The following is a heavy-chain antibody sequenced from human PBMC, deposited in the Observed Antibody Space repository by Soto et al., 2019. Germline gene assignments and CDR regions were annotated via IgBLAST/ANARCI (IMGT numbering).Heavy chain of an antibody. J-gene: IGHJ4*02. CDR3: ARVLDANYYFDY. CDR1: GFTFSSYA. Sequence: GGSLRLSCAASGFTFSSYAMHWVRQAPGKGLEWVAVISYDGSNKYYADSVKGRFTISRDNSKNTLYLQMNSLRAEDTAVYYCARVLDANYYFDYWGQGTLVTVS. D-gene: IGHD2-8*01. V-gene: IGHV3-30-3*01. CDR2: ISYDGSNK.